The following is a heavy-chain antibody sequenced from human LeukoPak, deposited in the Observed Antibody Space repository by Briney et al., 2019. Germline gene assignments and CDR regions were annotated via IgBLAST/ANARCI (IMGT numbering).Heavy chain of an antibody. CDR3: ARAGPRSYYDSSGPLDY. Sequence: SQTLSLTCTVSRGSISSGNYYWSWIRQPAGKGLEWIGRFHTRGSTNYNPSLKSRVIISVDTSKNQFSLKLNSVTVADTAVYYCARAGPRSYYDSSGPLDYWGQGTLVTVSS. J-gene: IGHJ4*02. D-gene: IGHD3-22*01. V-gene: IGHV4-61*02. CDR1: RGSISSGNYY. CDR2: FHTRGST.